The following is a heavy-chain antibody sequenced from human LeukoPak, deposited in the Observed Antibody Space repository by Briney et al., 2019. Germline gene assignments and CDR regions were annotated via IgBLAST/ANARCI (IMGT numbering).Heavy chain of an antibody. CDR2: IKQDGTEK. CDR3: AKDRIVVEGGTWFDP. D-gene: IGHD2-2*01. Sequence: GGSLRLSCAASGFTLSNHWMIWVRQAPGKGLECVANIKQDGTEKYYLDSVKGRFTISRDNAKNSLYLQMNSLRAEDTAVYYCAKDRIVVEGGTWFDPWGQGTLVTVSS. V-gene: IGHV3-7*03. J-gene: IGHJ5*02. CDR1: GFTLSNHW.